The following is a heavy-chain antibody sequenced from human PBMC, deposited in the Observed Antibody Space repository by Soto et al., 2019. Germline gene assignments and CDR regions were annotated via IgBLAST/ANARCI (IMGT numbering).Heavy chain of an antibody. CDR3: ATQYGDLHYYYYGMDV. J-gene: IGHJ6*02. CDR1: GHTFTGYY. V-gene: IGHV1-46*01. D-gene: IGHD4-17*01. Sequence: GASVKVSCKASGHTFTGYYMHWVRQAPGQGLEWMGIINPSGGSTSYAQKFQGRVTMTRDTSTSTVYMELSSLRSEDTAVYYCATQYGDLHYYYYGMDVWGQGTTVTVSS. CDR2: INPSGGST.